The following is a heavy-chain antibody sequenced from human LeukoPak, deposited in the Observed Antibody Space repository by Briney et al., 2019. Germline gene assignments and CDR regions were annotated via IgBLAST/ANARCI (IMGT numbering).Heavy chain of an antibody. Sequence: SETLSLTCTVSGGSISSSSYYWGWIRQPPGKGLEWIGSIYYSGSTYYNPSLKSRVTISVDTSKNQFSLKLSSVTAADTAVYYCAREERSSGWYPTRNEYFQHWGQGTLVTVSS. J-gene: IGHJ1*01. CDR2: IYYSGST. V-gene: IGHV4-39*07. CDR3: AREERSSGWYPTRNEYFQH. CDR1: GGSISSSSYY. D-gene: IGHD6-19*01.